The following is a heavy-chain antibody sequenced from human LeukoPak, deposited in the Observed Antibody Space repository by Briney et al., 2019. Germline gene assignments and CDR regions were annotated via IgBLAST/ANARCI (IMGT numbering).Heavy chain of an antibody. V-gene: IGHV1-18*01. CDR2: ISAYNGNT. J-gene: IGHJ5*02. CDR3: ARGGITSIPVNWFDP. CDR1: GYTFTSYG. Sequence: ASVKVSCKASGYTFTSYGISWVRQAPGQGLEWMGWISAYNGNTNYAQKLQGRVTMTTDTSTSTAYMELSRLRSDDTAVYYCARGGITSIPVNWFDPWGQGTLVTVSS. D-gene: IGHD3-16*01.